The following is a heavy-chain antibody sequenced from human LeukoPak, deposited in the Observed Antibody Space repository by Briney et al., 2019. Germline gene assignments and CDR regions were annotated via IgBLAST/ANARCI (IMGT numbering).Heavy chain of an antibody. V-gene: IGHV4-59*01. CDR1: GGSISSYY. J-gene: IGHJ3*02. CDR3: ARMVRGVIDAFEI. Sequence: WETLSLTCTVSGGSISSYYWSWIRQPPGKGLEWVAYIYYSRTNKYNASVKSRVTMAVATSKIQFSLKLRSVTAAATAVYYSARMVRGVIDAFEIWGQGTMVTVSS. D-gene: IGHD3-10*01. CDR2: IYYSRTN.